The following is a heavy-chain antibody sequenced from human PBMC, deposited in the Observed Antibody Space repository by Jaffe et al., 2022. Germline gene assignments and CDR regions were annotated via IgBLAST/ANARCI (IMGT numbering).Heavy chain of an antibody. CDR1: GFTFSSYS. Sequence: EVQLVESGGGLVKPGGSLRLSCAASGFTFSSYSMNWVRQAPGKGLEWVSSISSSSSYIYYADSVKGRFTISRDNAKNSLYLQMNSLRAEDTAVYYCARDGPYGYQLRLVYYYYYMDVWGKGTTVTVSS. CDR3: ARDGPYGYQLRLVYYYYYMDV. J-gene: IGHJ6*03. V-gene: IGHV3-21*01. D-gene: IGHD2-2*01. CDR2: ISSSSSYI.